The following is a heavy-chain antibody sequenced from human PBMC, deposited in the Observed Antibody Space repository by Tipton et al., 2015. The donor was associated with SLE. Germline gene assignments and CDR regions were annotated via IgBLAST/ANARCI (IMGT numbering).Heavy chain of an antibody. CDR3: ARGVAIYWITYYDYYMDV. Sequence: TLSLTCTVYGESLSGHYWVWIRQPPGKGLEWIGDISHSGRIDYNPSLMSRVTISEATSKNQFSLTLTSVTAADTGVYYCARGVAIYWITYYDYYMDVWGKGTTVTVSS. CDR2: ISHSGRI. J-gene: IGHJ6*03. CDR1: GESLSGHY. D-gene: IGHD2-2*03. V-gene: IGHV4-34*01.